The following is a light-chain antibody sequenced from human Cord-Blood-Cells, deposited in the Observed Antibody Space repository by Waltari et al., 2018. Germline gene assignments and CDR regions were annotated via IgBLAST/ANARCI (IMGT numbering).Light chain of an antibody. CDR2: WAS. CDR1: QSVLYSSNNKNY. Sequence: DIVMTQSPDSLAVSLGERATINCKSSQSVLYSSNNKNYLAWSQKKPGQPPKLLIYWASTREAGVPDRVSGSGSGTDFTLTISSLQAEDVAVYYCQEYYSTPTFGQGTKVEIK. V-gene: IGKV4-1*01. CDR3: QEYYSTPT. J-gene: IGKJ1*01.